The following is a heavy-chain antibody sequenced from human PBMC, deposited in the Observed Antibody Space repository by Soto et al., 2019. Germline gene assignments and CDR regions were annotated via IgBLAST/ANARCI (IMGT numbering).Heavy chain of an antibody. D-gene: IGHD3-3*01. V-gene: IGHV3-33*01. CDR1: GFTFSSYG. CDR3: WRSYDGWSVDASGSSAFDI. Sequence: QVQLVEAGGGVGQPGRSLRLSCAASGFTFSSYGMHWVRQAPGKGLEWVAVIWYDGSNKYYADCVKGRFTISRDNYKNTLYQQMNSRRGEDKAVYYCWRSYDGWSVDASGSSAFDIWGQGTMVTVSS. CDR2: IWYDGSNK. J-gene: IGHJ3*02.